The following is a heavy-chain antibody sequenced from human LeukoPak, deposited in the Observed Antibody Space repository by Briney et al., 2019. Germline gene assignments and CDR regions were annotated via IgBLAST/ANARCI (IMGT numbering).Heavy chain of an antibody. J-gene: IGHJ6*03. CDR3: AREDGYSYGYLDYYYYMDV. CDR2: IYYSGST. D-gene: IGHD5-18*01. V-gene: IGHV4-39*07. CDR1: GGSISSSSYY. Sequence: SETLSLTCTVSGGSISSSSYYWGWIRQPPGKGLEWIGSIYYSGSTYYNPSLKSRVTISVDTSKDQFSLKLSSVTAADTAVYYCAREDGYSYGYLDYYYYMDVWGKGTTVTVSS.